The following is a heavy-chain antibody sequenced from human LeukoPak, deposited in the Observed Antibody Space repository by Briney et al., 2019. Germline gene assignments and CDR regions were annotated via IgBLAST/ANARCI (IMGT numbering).Heavy chain of an antibody. CDR1: GFTFRRYG. CDR2: IWYDGSNK. Sequence: AGRSLRLSCEVSGFTFRRYGMHWVRQAPGKGPEWVAIIWYDGSNKYYADFVKGRFTISRDNSDSTLYLQMHSLRAEDTAVYYCVRGPQGVVIPHFYYYMDVWGKGTTVTVSS. V-gene: IGHV3-33*01. CDR3: VRGPQGVVIPHFYYYMDV. D-gene: IGHD3-3*01. J-gene: IGHJ6*03.